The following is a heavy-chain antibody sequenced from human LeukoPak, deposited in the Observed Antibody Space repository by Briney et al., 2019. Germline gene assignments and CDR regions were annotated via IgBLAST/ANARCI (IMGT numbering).Heavy chain of an antibody. Sequence: ASVKVSCKASGYTFTGYYMHWVRQAPGQGLEWMGWTNPNSGGTNYAQKFQGRVTMTRDTSISTAYMELSRLRSDDTAVYYCARGGSLTIFGIVRWFDPWGQGTLVTVSS. CDR3: ARGGSLTIFGIVRWFDP. CDR2: TNPNSGGT. CDR1: GYTFTGYY. J-gene: IGHJ5*02. D-gene: IGHD3-3*01. V-gene: IGHV1-2*02.